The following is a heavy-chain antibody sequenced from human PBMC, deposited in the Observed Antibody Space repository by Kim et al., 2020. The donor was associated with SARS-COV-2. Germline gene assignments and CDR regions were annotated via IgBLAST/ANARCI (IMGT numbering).Heavy chain of an antibody. V-gene: IGHV4-39*07. Sequence: SETLSLTCTVSGGSINNDNYYWGWIRQPPGKGLEWIASLFYSGSTYKNPSLRSPVTISVDTSKNQFSVKLTSVTAADTAMYYCARSSFYGSGSYRGLFDSWGQGTRVTVSS. CDR1: GGSINNDNYY. J-gene: IGHJ4*02. D-gene: IGHD3-10*01. CDR2: LFYSGST. CDR3: ARSSFYGSGSYRGLFDS.